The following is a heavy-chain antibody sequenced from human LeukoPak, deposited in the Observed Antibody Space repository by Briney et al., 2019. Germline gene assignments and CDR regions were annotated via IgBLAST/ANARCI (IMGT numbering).Heavy chain of an antibody. CDR3: ARHRYYDFWSGYRVDAFDI. V-gene: IGHV4-34*01. CDR2: INHSGST. CDR1: GGSFSGYY. D-gene: IGHD3-3*01. J-gene: IGHJ3*02. Sequence: SETLSLTCAVYGGSFSGYYWSWIRQPPGKGLEWIGEINHSGSTNYNPSLKSRVTISVDTSKNQFSLKLSSVTAADTAAYYCARHRYYDFWSGYRVDAFDIWGQGTMVTVSS.